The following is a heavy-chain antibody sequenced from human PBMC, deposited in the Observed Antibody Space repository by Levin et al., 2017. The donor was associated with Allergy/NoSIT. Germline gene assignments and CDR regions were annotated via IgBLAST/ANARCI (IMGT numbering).Heavy chain of an antibody. CDR1: GFTFSDYY. CDR2: ISSSGSTI. V-gene: IGHV3-11*01. Sequence: GESLKISCAASGFTFSDYYMSWIRQAPGKGLEWVSYISSSGSTIYYADSVKGRFTISRDNAKNSLYLQMNSLRAEDTAVYYCARDMGTVVISGNYYYYYGMDVWGQGTTVTVSS. J-gene: IGHJ6*02. CDR3: ARDMGTVVISGNYYYYYGMDV. D-gene: IGHD4-23*01.